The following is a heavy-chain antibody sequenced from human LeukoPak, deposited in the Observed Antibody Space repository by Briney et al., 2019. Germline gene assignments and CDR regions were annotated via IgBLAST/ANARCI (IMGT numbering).Heavy chain of an antibody. D-gene: IGHD3-10*01. CDR3: ARRGVYGSGAFYLDY. Sequence: GGSLRLSCAASGFTFSTYSMNWVRQTPGKGLEWVSSISSSSSYIYYADSVKGRFTISRDNAKNSLYLQMNSLRAEDTAVYYCARRGVYGSGAFYLDYWGQGTLVTVSS. J-gene: IGHJ4*02. CDR1: GFTFSTYS. CDR2: ISSSSSYI. V-gene: IGHV3-21*01.